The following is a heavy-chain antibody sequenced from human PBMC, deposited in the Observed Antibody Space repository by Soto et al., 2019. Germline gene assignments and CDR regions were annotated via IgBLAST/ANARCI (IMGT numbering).Heavy chain of an antibody. J-gene: IGHJ4*02. CDR1: GYTFTSYD. V-gene: IGHV1-3*01. Sequence: ASVKVSCKASGYTFTSYDMNWVRQAPGQRLERMGWINAGNGNTKYSQKLQGRVTITRDTSASTANMKLSSLRSEDTAVYYCARENISAILAYWVQGTLVTVSS. CDR2: INAGNGNT. D-gene: IGHD1-20*01. CDR3: ARENISAILAY.